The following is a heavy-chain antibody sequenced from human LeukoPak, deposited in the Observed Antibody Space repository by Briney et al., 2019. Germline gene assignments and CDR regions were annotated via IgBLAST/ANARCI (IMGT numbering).Heavy chain of an antibody. CDR1: GFTLSSYA. CDR3: ARASSSWSQIDY. V-gene: IGHV3-23*01. J-gene: IGHJ4*02. Sequence: GGSLRLSCAAFGFTLSSYAMNWVRQAPGKGLEWVSAISGSGGSTYYADSVKGRFTISRDNSRNTLYLQMNSLRAEDTAVFYCARASSSWSQIDYWGQGTLVTVSS. D-gene: IGHD6-13*01. CDR2: ISGSGGST.